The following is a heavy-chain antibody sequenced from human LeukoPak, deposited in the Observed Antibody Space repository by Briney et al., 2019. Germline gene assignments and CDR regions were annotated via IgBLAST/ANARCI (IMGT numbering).Heavy chain of an antibody. Sequence: SETLSLTCTVSGASISSGDYHWNWIRQSPGEGLEWIGFIHDSGSTYYNPSLKSRVTISRGISKKQFSLKLSSVTAAGTAVYYCARGFGSGSYYYGWFDPWGQGTLVTVSS. CDR2: IHDSGST. J-gene: IGHJ5*02. D-gene: IGHD3-10*01. CDR3: ARGFGSGSYYYGWFDP. V-gene: IGHV4-30-4*01. CDR1: GASISSGDYH.